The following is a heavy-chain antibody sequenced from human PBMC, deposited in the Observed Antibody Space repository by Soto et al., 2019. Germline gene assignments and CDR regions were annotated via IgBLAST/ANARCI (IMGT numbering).Heavy chain of an antibody. V-gene: IGHV1-46*01. D-gene: IGHD3-10*01. CDR2: INPSGRST. Sequence: QVQLVQSGAEVKKPWASVKASCKASGYTFTSYYMHWVRQAPGQGLEWMGIINPSGRSTSYAQKFQGRVTMTRDACMSTVYMELRRVRSGDTDVYYCARDGGTLVRGVGWVFAYWGQGTLVTVSS. J-gene: IGHJ4*02. CDR1: GYTFTSYY. CDR3: ARDGGTLVRGVGWVFAY.